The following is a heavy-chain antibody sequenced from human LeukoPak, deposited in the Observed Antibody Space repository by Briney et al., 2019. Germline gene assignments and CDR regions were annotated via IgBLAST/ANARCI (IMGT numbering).Heavy chain of an antibody. CDR2: INHSGST. Sequence: PSETLSLTCAVYGGSFSGYYWSWIRQPPGKGLEWIGEINHSGSTNYNPSLKSRVTISVDTSENQFSLKLSSVTAADTAVYYCARGRTTVVTRGYYYYYGMDVWGQGTTVTVSS. D-gene: IGHD4-23*01. V-gene: IGHV4-34*01. CDR1: GGSFSGYY. CDR3: ARGRTTVVTRGYYYYYGMDV. J-gene: IGHJ6*02.